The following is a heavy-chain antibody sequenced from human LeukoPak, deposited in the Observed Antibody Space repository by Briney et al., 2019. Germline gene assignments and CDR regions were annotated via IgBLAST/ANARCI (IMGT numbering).Heavy chain of an antibody. CDR2: ISSSGSTI. V-gene: IGHV3-11*01. CDR3: ARHQHYGMDV. J-gene: IGHJ6*02. CDR1: GFTFSDYY. Sequence: GGSLRLSCAASGFTFSDYYMSWIRQAPGRGLEWVSYISSSGSTISYADSVKGRSTISRDNTKNSLYLQMNSLRAEDTAVYYCARHQHYGMDVWGQGTTVTVSS.